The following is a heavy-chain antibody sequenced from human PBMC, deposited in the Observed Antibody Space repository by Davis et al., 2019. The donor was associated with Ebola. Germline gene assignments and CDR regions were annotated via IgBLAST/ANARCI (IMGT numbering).Heavy chain of an antibody. V-gene: IGHV1-69*13. Sequence: SVKVSCKASGGTFSSDAFSWVRQTPGQGLEWMGWIIPVFGTANYAQKFQGRVTITADESTSTAYMEMSRLTFDDTAVYYCARGNYGNLGGGDFDYWGQGTLVTVSS. CDR3: ARGNYGNLGGGDFDY. CDR1: GGTFSSDA. CDR2: IIPVFGTA. D-gene: IGHD4-11*01. J-gene: IGHJ4*02.